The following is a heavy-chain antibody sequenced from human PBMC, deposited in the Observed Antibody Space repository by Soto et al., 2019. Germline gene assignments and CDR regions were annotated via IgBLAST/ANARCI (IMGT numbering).Heavy chain of an antibody. CDR1: GGSVSSSSYY. V-gene: IGHV3-21*01. J-gene: IGHJ6*03. CDR2: ISSTSSYI. CDR3: ARRQAMGYCSGGTCQGYMDV. D-gene: IGHD2-15*01. Sequence: ETLSLTCTVSGGSVSSSSYYWGWVRQPPGKGLEWISSISSTSSYIYYADSVRGRFTISRDNAKNSLYLQMSSLRAEDTAVYYCARRQAMGYCSGGTCQGYMDVWGKGTTVTVSS.